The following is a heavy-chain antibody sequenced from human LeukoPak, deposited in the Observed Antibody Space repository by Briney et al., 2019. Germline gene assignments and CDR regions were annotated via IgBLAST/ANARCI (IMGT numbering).Heavy chain of an antibody. CDR2: IIPILGIA. J-gene: IGHJ5*02. CDR3: ARDYGSGSYYYNWFDP. D-gene: IGHD3-10*01. CDR1: GYTFTGYY. Sequence: ASVKVSCKASGYTFTGYYMHWVRQAPGQGLEWMGRIIPILGIANYAQKFQGRVTITADKSTSTAYMELSSLRSEDTAVYYCARDYGSGSYYYNWFDPWGQGTLVTVSS. V-gene: IGHV1-69*04.